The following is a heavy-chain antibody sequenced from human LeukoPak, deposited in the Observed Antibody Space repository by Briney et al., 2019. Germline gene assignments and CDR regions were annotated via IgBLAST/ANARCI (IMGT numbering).Heavy chain of an antibody. D-gene: IGHD6-6*01. CDR2: ISISSSTI. J-gene: IGHJ4*02. CDR1: GFTFSSYS. CDR3: ARDSDPLVDY. Sequence: GGSLRLSCAASGFTFSSYSMNWVRQAPGKGLEWDSYISISSSTIYYADSVKGRFTISRDNAKNSLYLQMNSLRAEDTAVYYCARDSDPLVDYWGQGTLVTVSS. V-gene: IGHV3-48*01.